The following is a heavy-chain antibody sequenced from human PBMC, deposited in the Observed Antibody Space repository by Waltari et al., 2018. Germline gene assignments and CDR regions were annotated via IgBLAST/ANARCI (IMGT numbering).Heavy chain of an antibody. V-gene: IGHV3-33*06. CDR3: AKDMWGGVPADYMDV. D-gene: IGHD1-26*01. CDR2: IWYDGSNK. J-gene: IGHJ6*03. CDR1: GFTFSSYG. Sequence: QVQLVESGGGVVQPGRSLRLSCAASGFTFSSYGMHWVRQAPGKGLEWVAVIWYDGSNKYYADSVKGRFTISRDNSKNTLYLQMNSLRAEDTAVYYCAKDMWGGVPADYMDVWGKGTTVTVSS.